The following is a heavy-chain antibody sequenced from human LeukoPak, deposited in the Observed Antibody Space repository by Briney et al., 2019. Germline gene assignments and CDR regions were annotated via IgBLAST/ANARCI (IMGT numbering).Heavy chain of an antibody. V-gene: IGHV6-1*01. CDR1: GDSFSSNSAA. D-gene: IGHD3-22*01. CDR2: TYYRSKWYN. CDR3: AREAIAVVSGMDV. Sequence: SQTLSLTCALSGDSFSSNSAAWHWIRQSPSRGLEWLGRTYYRSKWYNDYAVSVKSRITINPDTSKNQFSLQLNSVTPEDTAVYYCAREAIAVVSGMDVWGQGTTVTVSS. J-gene: IGHJ6*02.